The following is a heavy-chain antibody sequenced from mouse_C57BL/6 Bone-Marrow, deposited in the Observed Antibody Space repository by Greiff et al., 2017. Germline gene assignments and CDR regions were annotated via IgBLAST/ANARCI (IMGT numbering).Heavy chain of an antibody. CDR1: GYTFTSYG. Sequence: VQLQQSGAELARPGASLKLSCKASGYTFTSYGISWVKQRTGQGLEWIGEIYPRSGNTYYHEKFKGKATLTADKASRTAYMELRSLTSEDSAFYVCARRGLWLRQCDWGQGTTLTVSS. V-gene: IGHV1-81*01. CDR2: IYPRSGNT. CDR3: ARRGLWLRQCD. D-gene: IGHD2-2*01. J-gene: IGHJ2*01.